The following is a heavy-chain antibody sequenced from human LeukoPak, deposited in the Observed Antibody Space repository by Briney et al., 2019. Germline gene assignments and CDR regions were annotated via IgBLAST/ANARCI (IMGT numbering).Heavy chain of an antibody. CDR1: GGSISSYY. CDR2: IYYSGST. J-gene: IGHJ5*02. V-gene: IGHV4-59*08. Sequence: SETLSLTCTVSGGSISSYYWSWIRQPPGKGLEWIGYIYYSGSTNYNPSLKSRVTISVDTSKNQFSLKLSSVTAADTAVYYCAGRRGNWFDPWGQGTLVTVSS. CDR3: AGRRGNWFDP.